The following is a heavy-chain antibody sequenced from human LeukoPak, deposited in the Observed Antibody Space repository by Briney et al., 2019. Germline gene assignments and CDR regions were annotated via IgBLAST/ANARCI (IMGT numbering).Heavy chain of an antibody. CDR3: ARYCSSTSCASPYGMDV. D-gene: IGHD2-2*01. V-gene: IGHV1-18*01. CDR1: GYTFTSYG. J-gene: IGHJ6*02. CDR2: ISAYNGNT. Sequence: ASVKVSCKASGYTFTSYGISWVRQAPGQGLEWMGWISAYNGNTNYAQKLQGRVTMTTDTSTSTAYIELRSLRSDDTAVYYCARYCSSTSCASPYGMDVWGQGTTVTVSS.